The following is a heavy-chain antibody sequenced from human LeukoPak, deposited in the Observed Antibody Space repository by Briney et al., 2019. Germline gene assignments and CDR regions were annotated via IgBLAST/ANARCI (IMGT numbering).Heavy chain of an antibody. J-gene: IGHJ4*02. V-gene: IGHV3-21*01. CDR2: VTGNTATT. CDR1: GFTFSSFF. D-gene: IGHD3-9*01. Sequence: GGSLRLSCAASGFTFSSFFMTWVRQAPGKGLEWVSGVTGNTATTSYADSVKGRFTTSRDNAKNSLSLQLNSLRVEDTAVYYCARGHYDVLAASYKWTPDYWGQGTLVTVSS. CDR3: ARGHYDVLAASYKWTPDY.